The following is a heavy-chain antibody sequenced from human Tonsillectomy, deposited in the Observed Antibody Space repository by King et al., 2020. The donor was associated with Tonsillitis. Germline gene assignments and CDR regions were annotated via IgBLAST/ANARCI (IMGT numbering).Heavy chain of an antibody. V-gene: IGHV3-23*04. CDR1: GFIFTSYA. CDR3: AKGRLGNDVGCFEY. Sequence: VQLVESGGGLVQRGGSLRLSCAASGFIFTSYAMSWVRQAPGKGLEWVSGISGSGGSTYYADSVKGRFTISRDNSRNTLYLQMNSLRVEDTAVYYCAKGRLGNDVGCFEYWGQGTLVTVSS. D-gene: IGHD1-1*01. CDR2: ISGSGGST. J-gene: IGHJ4*02.